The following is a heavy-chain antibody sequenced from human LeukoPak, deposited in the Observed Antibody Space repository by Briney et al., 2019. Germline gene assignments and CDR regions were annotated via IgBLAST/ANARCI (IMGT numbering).Heavy chain of an antibody. J-gene: IGHJ4*01. CDR2: MLYSGST. CDR1: GASISNFY. CDR3: ARSDIWGSYRFLDY. D-gene: IGHD3-16*02. V-gene: IGHV4-59*08. Sequence: SETLSLTCTVSGASISNFYWSWIRQAPGQGLEWIGYMLYSGSTNQKPSLRSRVTISVDTSKNQVSLKLSSVTAADTAIYYCARSDIWGSYRFLDYWGQGILVTVSS.